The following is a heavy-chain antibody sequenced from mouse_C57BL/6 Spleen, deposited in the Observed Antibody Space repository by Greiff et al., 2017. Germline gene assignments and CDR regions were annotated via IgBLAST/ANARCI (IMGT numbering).Heavy chain of an antibody. CDR2: INPSNGGT. J-gene: IGHJ3*01. Sequence: QVQLQQPGTELVKPGASVKLSCKASGYTFTSFWMHWVKQRPGQGLEWIGNINPSNGGTNYNEKFKSKATLTVDKSSSTAYMQLRSLTSEDSAVYYCARPKANWDWFAYWGQGTLVTVSA. V-gene: IGHV1-53*01. D-gene: IGHD4-1*01. CDR3: ARPKANWDWFAY. CDR1: GYTFTSFW.